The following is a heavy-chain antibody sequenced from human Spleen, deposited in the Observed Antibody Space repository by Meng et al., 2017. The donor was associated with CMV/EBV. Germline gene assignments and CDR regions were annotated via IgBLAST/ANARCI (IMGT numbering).Heavy chain of an antibody. V-gene: IGHV3-NL1*01. J-gene: IGHJ5*02. CDR2: IYSGGST. CDR3: ARGGYYDSSGSSGTLRWFDP. CDR1: GFTFSSYG. Sequence: GESLKISCAASGFTFSSYGMHWVRQAPGKGLEWVSLIYSGGSTYYTDSVKGRFTISRDNSKNTLYLQMNSLRSDDTAVYYCARGGYYDSSGSSGTLRWFDPWGQGTLVTVSS. D-gene: IGHD3-22*01.